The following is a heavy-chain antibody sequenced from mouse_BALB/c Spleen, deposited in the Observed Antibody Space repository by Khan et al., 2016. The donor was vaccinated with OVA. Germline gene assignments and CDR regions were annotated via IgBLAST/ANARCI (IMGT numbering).Heavy chain of an antibody. Sequence: EVELVESGGGLVKPGGSLKLSCAASGFTFCDYYMYWVRQTPEKRLEWVATISDGGSYTYYPDSVKGRFTISRDNAKNNLYLQMSSLKSEDTAMYYCARAGYGGFAYWGKGTLVTVSA. CDR2: ISDGGSYT. CDR3: ARAGYGGFAY. J-gene: IGHJ3*01. CDR1: GFTFCDYY. V-gene: IGHV5-4*02. D-gene: IGHD1-1*02.